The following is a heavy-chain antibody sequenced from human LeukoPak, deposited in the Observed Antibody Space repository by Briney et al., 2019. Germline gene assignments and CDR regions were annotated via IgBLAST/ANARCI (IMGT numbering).Heavy chain of an antibody. J-gene: IGHJ6*02. V-gene: IGHV3-23*01. CDR2: ISGSGDST. CDR3: AKAQETGYYFYAMDV. CDR1: GFTFDDYA. D-gene: IGHD1-14*01. Sequence: PGGSLRLSCAASGFTFDDYAMSWVRQAPGKGLEWVSAISGSGDSTYYADSVKGRFTFSRDNSKNNLFLQMNSLRAEDTAVYYCAKAQETGYYFYAMDVWGQGTTVTVSS.